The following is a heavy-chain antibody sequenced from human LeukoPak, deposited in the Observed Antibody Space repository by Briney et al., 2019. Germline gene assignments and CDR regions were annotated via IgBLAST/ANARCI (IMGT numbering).Heavy chain of an antibody. V-gene: IGHV1-8*01. CDR3: ASTPPNSSWHPGGLNLYGMDV. J-gene: IGHJ6*04. CDR1: GYTFTSYD. D-gene: IGHD6-13*01. CDR2: MNPNSGNT. Sequence: GASVKVSCKASGYTFTSYDINWVRQATGQGLEWMGWMNPNSGNTGYAQKFQGRVTMTRNTSISTAYMELSSLRSEDTAVYYCASTPPNSSWHPGGLNLYGMDVWGKGTAVTVSS.